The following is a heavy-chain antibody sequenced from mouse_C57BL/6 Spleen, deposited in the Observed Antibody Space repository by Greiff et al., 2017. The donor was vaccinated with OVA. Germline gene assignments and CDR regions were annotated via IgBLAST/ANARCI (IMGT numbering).Heavy chain of an antibody. CDR1: GYTFTSYW. D-gene: IGHD1-1*01. J-gene: IGHJ4*01. CDR3: ARYSSYEAMDY. V-gene: IGHV1-69*01. Sequence: QVQLHQPGAELVMPGASVKLSCKASGYTFTSYWMHWVKQRPGQGLEWIGEIDPSDSYTNYNQKFKGKSTLTVDKSSSTAYMQLSSLTSEDSAVYYCARYSSYEAMDYWGQGTSVTVSS. CDR2: IDPSDSYT.